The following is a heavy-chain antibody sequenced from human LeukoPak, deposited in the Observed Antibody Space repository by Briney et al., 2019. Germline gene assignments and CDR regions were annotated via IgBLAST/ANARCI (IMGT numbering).Heavy chain of an antibody. Sequence: GGSLRLSCAASGFTFSSYSMNWVRQAPGKGLEWVSYISSSGSTIYYADSVKGRFTISRDNAKNSLYLQMNSLRAEDTAVYYCARASSPYCSSTSCYWSLLYADTFMDVWGKGTTVTISS. CDR2: ISSSGSTI. J-gene: IGHJ6*03. CDR3: ARASSPYCSSTSCYWSLLYADTFMDV. CDR1: GFTFSSYS. V-gene: IGHV3-48*04. D-gene: IGHD2-2*01.